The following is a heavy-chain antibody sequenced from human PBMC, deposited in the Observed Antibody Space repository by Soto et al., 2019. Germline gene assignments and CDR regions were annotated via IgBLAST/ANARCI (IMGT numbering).Heavy chain of an antibody. Sequence: QVQLVQSGAEVKKPGASVKVSCKASGYTFTSYDINWVRQATGQGLEWMGWMNPNSGNTGHAQKVQGRVTMTRNTSISTAYTELSSRSSEDTAVYYRASQKVDASDYWGQGTLVTVSS. V-gene: IGHV1-8*01. J-gene: IGHJ4*02. CDR1: GYTFTSYD. CDR2: MNPNSGNT. CDR3: ASQKVDASDY. D-gene: IGHD2-15*01.